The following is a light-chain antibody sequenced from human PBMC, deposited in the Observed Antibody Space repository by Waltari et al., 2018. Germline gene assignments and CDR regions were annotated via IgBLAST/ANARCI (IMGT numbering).Light chain of an antibody. V-gene: IGLV2-8*01. CDR3: SSYAGSNNYVL. Sequence: QSALTQPPSASGSPGQSVTIPCTGSTSDVGGYNSVSRYQQHPGQAPKLMIYEVNNRPSGVPDRFSGSKSGNTASLTVSGLQAEDEADYYCSSYAGSNNYVLFGGGTKLTVL. CDR2: EVN. J-gene: IGLJ2*01. CDR1: TSDVGGYNS.